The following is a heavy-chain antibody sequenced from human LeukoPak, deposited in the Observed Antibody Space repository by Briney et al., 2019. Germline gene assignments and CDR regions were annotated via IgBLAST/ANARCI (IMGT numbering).Heavy chain of an antibody. V-gene: IGHV4-38-2*01. CDR2: IYHSGST. Sequence: GSLRLSCAVSGITLTNYGMSWVRQAPGKGLEWIGSIYHSGSTYYNPSLKSRVTISVDTSKNQFSLKLSSVTAADTAVYYCARAGYGSGSYYVGEYYFDYWGQGTLVTVSS. J-gene: IGHJ4*02. CDR1: GITLTNYG. CDR3: ARAGYGSGSYYVGEYYFDY. D-gene: IGHD3-10*01.